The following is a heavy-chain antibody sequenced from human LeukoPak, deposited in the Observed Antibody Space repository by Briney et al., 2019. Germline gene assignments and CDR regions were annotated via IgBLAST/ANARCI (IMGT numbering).Heavy chain of an antibody. D-gene: IGHD3-10*01. CDR3: ARGDLFGELLAVDY. Sequence: GRSLRLSCAASGFTFSSYAMHWVRQAPGKGLEWVAVISYDGSNKYYADSVKGRFTISRDNSKNTLYLLMNSLRAEDTAVYYCARGDLFGELLAVDYWGQGTLVTVSS. V-gene: IGHV3-30-3*01. J-gene: IGHJ4*02. CDR1: GFTFSSYA. CDR2: ISYDGSNK.